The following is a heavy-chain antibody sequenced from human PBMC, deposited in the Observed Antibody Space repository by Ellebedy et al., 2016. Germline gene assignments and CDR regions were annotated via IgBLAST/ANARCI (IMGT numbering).Heavy chain of an antibody. D-gene: IGHD2-15*01. J-gene: IGHJ4*02. Sequence: GESLKISXAVSGISFTNSAMHWVRQAPGKGLEWVALISYDGSKKYYADPVQGRFTISRDNSKNTLYLQMNSLRAEDTAMYYCARDQWGPGYCSGGNCYFLDYWGQGTLVTVSS. CDR1: GISFTNSA. V-gene: IGHV3-30-3*01. CDR2: ISYDGSKK. CDR3: ARDQWGPGYCSGGNCYFLDY.